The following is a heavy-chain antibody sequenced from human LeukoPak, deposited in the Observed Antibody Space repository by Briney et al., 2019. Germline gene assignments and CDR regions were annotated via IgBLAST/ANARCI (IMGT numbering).Heavy chain of an antibody. CDR1: GGSFSGYY. Sequence: PSETLSLTCAVYGGSFSGYYWSWIRQPPGKGLEWIGEINRSGSTNYNPSLKSRVTISVDTSKNQFSLKLSSVTAADTAVYYCARIPMAYCSSTSCYPVGMDVWGQGTTVTVSS. CDR3: ARIPMAYCSSTSCYPVGMDV. CDR2: INRSGST. V-gene: IGHV4-34*01. J-gene: IGHJ6*02. D-gene: IGHD2-2*01.